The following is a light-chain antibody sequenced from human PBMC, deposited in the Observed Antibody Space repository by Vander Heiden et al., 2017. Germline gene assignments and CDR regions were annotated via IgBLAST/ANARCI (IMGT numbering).Light chain of an antibody. V-gene: IGKV3D-15*01. Sequence: EIALTQFPGSLLLSLGDRAALSCRASQSVHNNLAWFQQRPGQAPRLLIYGASSRATDVPDRFSASGSGTDFTLTINSLQSEDVASYYCQQYSSWPFNFGQGTKVEI. CDR2: GAS. J-gene: IGKJ2*01. CDR3: QQYSSWPFN. CDR1: QSVHNN.